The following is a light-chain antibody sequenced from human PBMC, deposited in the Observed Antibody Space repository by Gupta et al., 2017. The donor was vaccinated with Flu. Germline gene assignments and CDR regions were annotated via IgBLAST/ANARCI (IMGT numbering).Light chain of an antibody. J-gene: IGKJ3*01. V-gene: IGKV3-11*01. CDR3: QRRSNWPPFT. CDR2: DVS. Sequence: EIVLTQSPATLSLSPGERATLSCRASQSVSSYLAWYQQKPGQAPRLLIYDVSNRAPGTPARFTGSGSGTDFTLTISSREPEDFAVYYCQRRSNWPPFTFGPGTTLDIK. CDR1: QSVSSY.